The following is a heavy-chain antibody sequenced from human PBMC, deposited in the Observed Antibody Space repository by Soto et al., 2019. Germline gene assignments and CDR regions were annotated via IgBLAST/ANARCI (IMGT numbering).Heavy chain of an antibody. J-gene: IGHJ4*02. D-gene: IGHD3-22*01. V-gene: IGHV3-74*01. Sequence: EVQLVESGGGLVQPGESLTLSCAASGFTFGSYWMHWVRQAPGKGLVWVSRIKNDGTGTYYADSVEGRLTISRDNTKNTLYLQMYSLRVEDTAVYFCVRGDGDRYDGNGYLGRHWGQGALVTVSS. CDR3: VRGDGDRYDGNGYLGRH. CDR2: IKNDGTGT. CDR1: GFTFGSYW.